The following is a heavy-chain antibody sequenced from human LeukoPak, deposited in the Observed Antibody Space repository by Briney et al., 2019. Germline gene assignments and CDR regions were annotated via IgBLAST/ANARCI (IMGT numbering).Heavy chain of an antibody. CDR3: ASASTYCSSTGCPSGNY. CDR1: GFPFSSYA. Sequence: GGSLRLSCAASGFPFSSYAMHWVRQAPGKGLEYVSAISSNGGSTYYADSVKGRFTISRDNSKNTLYLQMGSLRAEDMAVYYCASASTYCSSTGCPSGNYWGQGTLVTVSS. J-gene: IGHJ4*02. CDR2: ISSNGGST. D-gene: IGHD2-2*01. V-gene: IGHV3-64*02.